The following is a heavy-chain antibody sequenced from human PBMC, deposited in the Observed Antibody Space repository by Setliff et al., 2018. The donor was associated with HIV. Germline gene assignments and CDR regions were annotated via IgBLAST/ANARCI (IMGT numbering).Heavy chain of an antibody. J-gene: IGHJ4*02. CDR2: IYYSGTT. V-gene: IGHV4-59*08. D-gene: IGHD3-22*01. CDR3: ARLQDSSGYYRY. CDR1: GGSISSYY. Sequence: SETLSLTCTVSGGSISSYYWTWIRQPPGKGLEWIGYIYYSGTTNYNPSLRSRVTISVDTSKNQFSLKLSSVTAADTAVYYCARLQDSSGYYRYWSQGTLVTVSS.